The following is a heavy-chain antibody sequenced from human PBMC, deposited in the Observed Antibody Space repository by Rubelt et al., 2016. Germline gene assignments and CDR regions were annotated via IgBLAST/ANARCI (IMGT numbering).Heavy chain of an antibody. J-gene: IGHJ4*02. V-gene: IGHV1-18*01. Sequence: TNYAQKLQGRVTMTTDTSTSTAYMELSSLRSEDTAVYYCARDPDDYGDYGGWDYWGQGTLVTVSS. CDR2: T. D-gene: IGHD4-17*01. CDR3: ARDPDDYGDYGGWDY.